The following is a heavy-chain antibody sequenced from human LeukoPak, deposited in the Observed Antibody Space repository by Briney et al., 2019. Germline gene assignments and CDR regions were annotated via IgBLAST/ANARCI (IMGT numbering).Heavy chain of an antibody. V-gene: IGHV1-18*01. J-gene: IGHJ4*02. CDR3: ARDVARGYTYGHLQYY. CDR2: ISVYNGNT. Sequence: ASVKVSCKASGYTFSSYGISWVRQAPGQGLEWMGWISVYNGNTDYAQKLQGRVTMTTDTSTSTAYMELRSLISDDTAVYYCARDVARGYTYGHLQYYWGQGTLVTVSS. D-gene: IGHD5-18*01. CDR1: GYTFSSYG.